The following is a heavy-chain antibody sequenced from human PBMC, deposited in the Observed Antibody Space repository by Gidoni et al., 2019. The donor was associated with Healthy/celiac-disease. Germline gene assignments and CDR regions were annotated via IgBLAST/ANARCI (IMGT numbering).Heavy chain of an antibody. CDR3: AKAVGILYAFDI. D-gene: IGHD5-18*01. CDR1: GFTFSSYA. CDR2: ISYDGSNK. V-gene: IGHV3-30-3*01. J-gene: IGHJ3*02. Sequence: QVQLVESGGGVVQPGRSLRRSCAASGFTFSSYAMHWVRQAPGKGLEWVAVISYDGSNKYYADSVKGRFTISRDNSKNTLYLQMNSLRAEDTAVYYCAKAVGILYAFDIWGQGTMVTVSS.